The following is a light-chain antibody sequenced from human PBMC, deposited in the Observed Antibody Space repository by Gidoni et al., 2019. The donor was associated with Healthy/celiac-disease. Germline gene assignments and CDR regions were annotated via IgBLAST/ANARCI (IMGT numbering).Light chain of an antibody. CDR3: QQYSTFET. CDR1: QSISSW. V-gene: IGKV1-5*03. CDR2: KAS. J-gene: IGKJ1*01. Sequence: DIQMTQSPSTLSASVGDRVTITCRDSQSISSWLAWYQQKPGKAPKLLIYKASSLESGVPSRFSGSGSGTEFTLTISSLQPDDFATYYCQQYSTFETFGQGTKVEVK.